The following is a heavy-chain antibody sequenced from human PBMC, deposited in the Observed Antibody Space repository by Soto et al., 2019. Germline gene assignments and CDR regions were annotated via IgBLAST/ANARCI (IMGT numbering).Heavy chain of an antibody. CDR2: IYYSGST. CDR3: ARNYYDSSGYYRVFDY. D-gene: IGHD3-22*01. V-gene: IGHV4-31*03. J-gene: IGHJ4*02. CDR1: GGSISSGGYY. Sequence: SETLSLTCTVSGGSISSGGYYWSWIRQHPGKGLEWIGYIYYSGSTYYNPSLKSRVTISVDTSKNQFSLKLSSVTAADTAVYYCARNYYDSSGYYRVFDYWGQGTLVTVSS.